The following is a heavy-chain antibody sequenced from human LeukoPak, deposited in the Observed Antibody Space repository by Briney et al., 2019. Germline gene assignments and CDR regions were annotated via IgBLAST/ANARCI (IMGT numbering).Heavy chain of an antibody. V-gene: IGHV1-69*01. CDR3: TRDEYKGSATFNY. D-gene: IGHD1-1*01. CDR2: IILMFGTT. Sequence: SVKVSCKASGGTFRSAAMSWVRQAPGQGLEWVGHIILMFGTTTYAQKFQGRVTISADESTTAVYMELSSLTSDDTAIYYCTRDEYKGSATFNYWGQGTQVIVSS. J-gene: IGHJ4*02. CDR1: GGTFRSAA.